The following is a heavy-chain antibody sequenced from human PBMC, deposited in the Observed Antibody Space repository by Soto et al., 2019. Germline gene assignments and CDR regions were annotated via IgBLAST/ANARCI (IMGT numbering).Heavy chain of an antibody. CDR2: ISSSSSTI. J-gene: IGHJ4*02. CDR1: GFTFSSYS. Sequence: EVQLVESGGGLVQPGGSLRLSCAASGFTFSSYSMNWVRQAPGKGLEWVSYISSSSSTIYYADSMKGRFTISRDNAKNSLYLQMNSLRAEDTAVYYCAIRPYGDYIDCWGQGTLVTVSS. CDR3: AIRPYGDYIDC. V-gene: IGHV3-48*01. D-gene: IGHD4-17*01.